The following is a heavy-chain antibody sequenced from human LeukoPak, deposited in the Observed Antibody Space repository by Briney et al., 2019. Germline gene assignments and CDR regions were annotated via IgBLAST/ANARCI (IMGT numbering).Heavy chain of an antibody. CDR3: ARHGTFSAFGVLRGWFDP. Sequence: PSETLSLTCAVSGYSISSGYYWGWIRPPPGKGLEWIGSIYHSGSTYYNPSLKSRVTISVDTSKNQFSLKLSSVTAADTDVYYCARHGTFSAFGVLRGWFDPWGQGTLVTVSS. CDR2: IYHSGST. V-gene: IGHV4-38-2*01. D-gene: IGHD3-3*01. J-gene: IGHJ5*02. CDR1: GYSISSGYY.